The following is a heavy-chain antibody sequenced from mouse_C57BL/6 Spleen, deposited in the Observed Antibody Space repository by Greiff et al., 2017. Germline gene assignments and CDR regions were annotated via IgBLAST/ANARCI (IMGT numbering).Heavy chain of an antibody. CDR2: IYPGDGDT. D-gene: IGHD2-1*01. CDR3: ARAGIYYGNSYYWAMDY. Sequence: QVQLQQSGPELVKPGASVKISCKASGYAFSSSWMNWVKQRPGKGLEWIGRIYPGDGDTNYNGKFKGKATLTADKSSSTAYMQLSSLTSEDSAVYFCARAGIYYGNSYYWAMDYWGQGTSVTVSS. J-gene: IGHJ4*01. CDR1: GYAFSSSW. V-gene: IGHV1-82*01.